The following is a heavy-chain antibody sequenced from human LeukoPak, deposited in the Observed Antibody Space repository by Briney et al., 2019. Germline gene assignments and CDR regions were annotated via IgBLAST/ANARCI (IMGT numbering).Heavy chain of an antibody. Sequence: GRSLRLSCAASGFTFNSYAMHWVRQAPGKGLEWVAFISYDGNNKYYADSVTGRFTISRDNTKTTLYLQMYSLRAEDTAVYYCARDRNYYFDSSGIFDYWGQGTLVTVSS. V-gene: IGHV3-30*01. CDR1: GFTFNSYA. CDR2: ISYDGNNK. J-gene: IGHJ4*02. D-gene: IGHD3-22*01. CDR3: ARDRNYYFDSSGIFDY.